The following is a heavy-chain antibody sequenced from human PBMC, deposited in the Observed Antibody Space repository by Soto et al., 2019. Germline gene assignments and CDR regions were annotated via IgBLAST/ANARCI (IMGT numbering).Heavy chain of an antibody. Sequence: GGSLRLSCAASGFTFSDYYMSWIRQAPGKGLEWVSYISSSGSTIYYADSVKGRFTISRDNAKNSLYLQMNSLRAEDTAVYYCARERSITIFGVVTLDAFDIWGQGTMVTVSS. CDR2: ISSSGSTI. CDR3: ARERSITIFGVVTLDAFDI. CDR1: GFTFSDYY. V-gene: IGHV3-11*01. D-gene: IGHD3-3*01. J-gene: IGHJ3*02.